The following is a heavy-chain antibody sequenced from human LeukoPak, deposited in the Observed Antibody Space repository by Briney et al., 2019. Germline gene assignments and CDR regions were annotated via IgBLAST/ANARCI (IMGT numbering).Heavy chain of an antibody. CDR1: GFTISSYC. D-gene: IGHD3-10*01. J-gene: IGHJ3*02. CDR3: ARAGWAVSVLLWFGESTKDTHDAFDI. Sequence: GGTLRLSCAASGFTISSYCMSWVRQPPGKGLEWVGNIKQDGSEKYYVYSVNGLFTNSRDNAKNSLYLQMNSLRAEDTAVYYCARAGWAVSVLLWFGESTKDTHDAFDIWGQGTMVTVSS. CDR2: IKQDGSEK. V-gene: IGHV3-7*03.